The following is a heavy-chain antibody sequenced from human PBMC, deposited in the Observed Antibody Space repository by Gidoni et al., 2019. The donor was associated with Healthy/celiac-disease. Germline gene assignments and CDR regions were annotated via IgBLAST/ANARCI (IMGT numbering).Heavy chain of an antibody. CDR2: SSSSSSYT. J-gene: IGHJ6*03. Sequence: QVQLVESGGGLVKPGGSLRLPCAAPGFPFRASYMSWSRQAPGKGLEWVSYSSSSSSYTNYADSVKGRFTISRDNAKNSLYLQMNSLRAEDTAVYYCARGGYYTDYYYYYMDVWGKGTTVTVSS. D-gene: IGHD3-3*01. CDR3: ARGGYYTDYYYYYMDV. CDR1: GFPFRASY. V-gene: IGHV3-11*06.